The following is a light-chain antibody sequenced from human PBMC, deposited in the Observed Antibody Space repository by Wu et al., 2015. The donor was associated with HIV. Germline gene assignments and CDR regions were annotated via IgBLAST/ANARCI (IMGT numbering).Light chain of an antibody. CDR3: QQFSDDPXSIT. CDR1: QDIRSA. V-gene: IGKV1D-13*01. CDR2: DAS. J-gene: IGKJ5*01. Sequence: AIQLTQSPSSLSAFVGDRVTITCRASQDIRSALGWYQQKPGKAPKLLIYDASTLEDGVSSRFSGSGSGTDFTFIISRLQPEDSATYFCQQFSDDPXSITFGQGHDCTSN.